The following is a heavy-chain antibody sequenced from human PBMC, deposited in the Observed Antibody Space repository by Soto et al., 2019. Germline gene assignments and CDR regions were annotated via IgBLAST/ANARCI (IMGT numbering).Heavy chain of an antibody. CDR2: TVPIFGTT. CDR3: ARVEAVAGLYNYHGLDV. V-gene: IGHV1-69*12. D-gene: IGHD6-19*01. CDR1: GGTFSNYA. Sequence: QVQLVQSGAEVKKPGSSVKVSCKVSGGTFSNYAIDWVRLAPGHGLEWMGGTVPIFGTTYYTQNFQGRATIIADDSTTTAYLEMSSLRSEDTAIYYCARVEAVAGLYNYHGLDVWGQGTAVTVSS. J-gene: IGHJ6*02.